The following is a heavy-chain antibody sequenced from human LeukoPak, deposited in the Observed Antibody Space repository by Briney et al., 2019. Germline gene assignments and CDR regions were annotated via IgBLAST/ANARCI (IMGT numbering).Heavy chain of an antibody. CDR2: IRSKAYGGTT. CDR3: TRDPGD. D-gene: IGHD7-27*01. CDR1: GFTFGDYG. Sequence: PGGSLRLSCTASGFTFGDYGMTWVRQAPGKGLEWVGFIRSKAYGGTTEYAASVEGRFTISRDDSKSIAYLQMNSLKTEDTAVYYCTRDPGDWGQGTLVTVSS. J-gene: IGHJ4*02. V-gene: IGHV3-49*04.